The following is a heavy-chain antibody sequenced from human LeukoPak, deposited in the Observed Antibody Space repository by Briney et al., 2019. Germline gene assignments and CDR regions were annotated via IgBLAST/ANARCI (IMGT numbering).Heavy chain of an antibody. J-gene: IGHJ4*02. CDR1: GFTFSSYA. CDR2: ISGSGGST. V-gene: IGHV3-23*01. Sequence: GGSLRLSCAASGFTFSSYAMSWVRQAPGKGLEWVSAISGSGGSTYYADSVKGRFTISRDNSKNTLDLQMNSLRAEDTAVYYCAKDSPFTVGIVGALDYWGQGTLVTVSS. D-gene: IGHD1-26*01. CDR3: AKDSPFTVGIVGALDY.